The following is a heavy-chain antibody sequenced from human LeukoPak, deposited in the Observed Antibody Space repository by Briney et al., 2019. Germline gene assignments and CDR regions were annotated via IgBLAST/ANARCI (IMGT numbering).Heavy chain of an antibody. J-gene: IGHJ4*02. CDR3: VRDLGGRSGH. D-gene: IGHD1-26*01. V-gene: IGHV3-74*01. Sequence: GGSLRLSCAASGFTFSSNWMHWVRQAPGQGLVWVSRINEDGSTTNYADSVKGRSTIFRDNAKNTLYLQMNSLRAEDTAVYYCVRDLGGRSGHWGQGTLVTVSS. CDR1: GFTFSSNW. CDR2: INEDGSTT.